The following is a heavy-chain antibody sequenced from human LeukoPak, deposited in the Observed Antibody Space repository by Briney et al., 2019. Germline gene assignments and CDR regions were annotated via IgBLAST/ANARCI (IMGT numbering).Heavy chain of an antibody. J-gene: IGHJ5*02. V-gene: IGHV1-18*01. Sequence: ASVKVSCKASGYTFTNYGISWVRQAPGQGLEWMGWTNTYIGNTNYAQKLQGRVTMTTDTSTSTAYMELRSLRSDDAAVYYCARDDKGSWFDPWGQGTLVTVSS. D-gene: IGHD3-10*01. CDR1: GYTFTNYG. CDR2: TNTYIGNT. CDR3: ARDDKGSWFDP.